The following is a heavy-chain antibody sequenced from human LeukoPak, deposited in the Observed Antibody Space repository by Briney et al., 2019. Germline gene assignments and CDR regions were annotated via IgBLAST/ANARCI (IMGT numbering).Heavy chain of an antibody. D-gene: IGHD6-13*01. J-gene: IGHJ4*02. CDR2: ITSDGGTT. Sequence: GGSLRLSCAASGFTFSSYWMHWVRQAPGKGLAWVSHITSDGGTTNYADSVKGRFTISRDNAQNTLYLQMNSLRAEDTAVYYCARSGNSWSYFDYWGQGTLVTVSS. CDR1: GFTFSSYW. CDR3: ARSGNSWSYFDY. V-gene: IGHV3-74*01.